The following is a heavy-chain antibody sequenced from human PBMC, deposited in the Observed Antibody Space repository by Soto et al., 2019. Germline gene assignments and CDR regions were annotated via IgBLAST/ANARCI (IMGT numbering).Heavy chain of an antibody. CDR2: ISSSSSTI. V-gene: IGHV3-48*01. D-gene: IGHD5-12*01. Sequence: EVQLVESGGGLVQPRGSLRLSCAASGFTFSSYSMNWVRQAPGKGLEWVSYISSSSSTIYYADSVKGRFTISRDNAKNSLYLQMNSLRAEDTAVYYCARADSGYAHGYYYYGMDVWGQGTTVTVSS. CDR3: ARADSGYAHGYYYYGMDV. CDR1: GFTFSSYS. J-gene: IGHJ6*02.